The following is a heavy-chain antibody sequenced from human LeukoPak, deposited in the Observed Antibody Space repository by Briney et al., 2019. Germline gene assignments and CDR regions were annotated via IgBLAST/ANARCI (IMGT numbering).Heavy chain of an antibody. Sequence: SGGSLRLSCAASGFTFSNYWMHWVRQAPGKGLVWVSRINTDGSTTSYADSVKGRFTISRDNSKNTLYLQMNSLRAEDTAVYYCAKVAVGAIPFYFDYWGQGTLVTVSS. V-gene: IGHV3-74*01. CDR3: AKVAVGAIPFYFDY. J-gene: IGHJ4*02. D-gene: IGHD1-26*01. CDR2: INTDGSTT. CDR1: GFTFSNYW.